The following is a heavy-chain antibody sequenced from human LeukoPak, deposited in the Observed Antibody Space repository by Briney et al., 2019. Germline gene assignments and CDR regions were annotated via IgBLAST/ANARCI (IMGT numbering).Heavy chain of an antibody. Sequence: SETLSLTCSVSGASTTSYYWNWIRQAPGKGLEWIGYIYSDGTTYYNPSLKSRVTISVDRSKNQFSLKLNSVTAADTAVYYCAREALGIFDYWGQGTLVTVSS. V-gene: IGHV4-59*12. CDR1: GASTTSYY. CDR3: AREALGIFDY. D-gene: IGHD7-27*01. CDR2: IYSDGTT. J-gene: IGHJ4*02.